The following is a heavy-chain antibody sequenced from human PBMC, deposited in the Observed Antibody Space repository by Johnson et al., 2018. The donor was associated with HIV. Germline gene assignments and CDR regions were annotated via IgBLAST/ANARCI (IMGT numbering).Heavy chain of an antibody. Sequence: QVQLVESGGGVVQPGGSLRLSCAASGFTFSSFGIHWVRQAPGKGLEWVAFIRYDGTNKNYADSVTGRFTISRDNSKNTLYLQMNSLRDEDTAVYYCAKDGGYSIPWSAFDIWGQGTMVTVSS. CDR2: IRYDGTNK. CDR1: GFTFSSFG. D-gene: IGHD6-13*01. J-gene: IGHJ3*02. V-gene: IGHV3-30*02. CDR3: AKDGGYSIPWSAFDI.